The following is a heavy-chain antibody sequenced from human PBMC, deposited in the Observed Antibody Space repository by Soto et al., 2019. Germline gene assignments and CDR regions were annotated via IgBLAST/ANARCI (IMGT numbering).Heavy chain of an antibody. D-gene: IGHD2-2*01. V-gene: IGHV3-48*01. CDR3: ARGGIVVVPAAITVWFDP. CDR1: GFTFSSYS. J-gene: IGHJ5*02. CDR2: ISSSSSTI. Sequence: GGSLRLSCAASGFTFSSYSMNWVRQAPGKGLEWVSYISSSSSTIYYADSVKGRFTISRDNAKNSLYLQMNSLRAEDTAVYYCARGGIVVVPAAITVWFDPWGQGTLVTVSS.